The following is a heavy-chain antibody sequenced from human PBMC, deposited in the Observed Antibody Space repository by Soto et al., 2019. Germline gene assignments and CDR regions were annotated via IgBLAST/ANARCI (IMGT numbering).Heavy chain of an antibody. J-gene: IGHJ4*02. D-gene: IGHD3-3*01. CDR1: WDSVSRDRPC. V-gene: IGHV6-1*01. CDR2: PYYRSKWYN. Sequence: PSQSLSHTRVIPWDSVSRDRPCWNWVRPPPSRGLEWLGMPYYRSKWYNDDAVSVKSPITIDQATSKNQFSLQINAVTPEDTAVYYWARDRIYGVFDYWLQGTLVSVS. CDR3: ARDRIYGVFDY.